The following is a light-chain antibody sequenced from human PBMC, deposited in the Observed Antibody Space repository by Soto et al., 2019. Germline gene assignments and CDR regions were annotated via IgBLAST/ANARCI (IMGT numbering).Light chain of an antibody. CDR1: NSDVGAYNY. Sequence: QSALTQPASMSGSPGQSITISCTGTNSDVGAYNYVSWYQQYPGKAPKLIIYGVSNRPSGVSNRFSGSKFGDTASLTISGLQSDDEADYYCNSYAGSSYVFGTGTKLTVL. V-gene: IGLV2-14*03. CDR3: NSYAGSSYV. J-gene: IGLJ1*01. CDR2: GVS.